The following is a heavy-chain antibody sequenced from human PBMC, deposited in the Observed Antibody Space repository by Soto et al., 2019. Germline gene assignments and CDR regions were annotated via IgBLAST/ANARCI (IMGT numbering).Heavy chain of an antibody. Sequence: SETLSLTCTVSGGSISSYYWSWIRQPAGKGLEWIGRIYAGGSTNYNPSLKSRVTVSVDTSKDQFSLRLTSVTAADTAVYYCARASVGPPGGGSWIMPFDFWGQGTLVTVSS. CDR2: IYAGGST. CDR1: GGSISSYY. D-gene: IGHD2-15*01. V-gene: IGHV4-4*07. CDR3: ARASVGPPGGGSWIMPFDF. J-gene: IGHJ4*02.